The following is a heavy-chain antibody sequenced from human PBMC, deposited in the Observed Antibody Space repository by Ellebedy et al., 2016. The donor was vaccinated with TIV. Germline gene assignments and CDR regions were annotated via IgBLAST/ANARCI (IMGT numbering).Heavy chain of an antibody. CDR2: ITEYGDTP. CDR1: GFIFSNYY. Sequence: PGGSLRLSCEASGFIFSNYYMHWVRQAPGKGLEWVARITEYGDTPFYADSVRGRFIISRDNTKNTVYLQMNSLRAEDTAVYYCAMTNGWQYFQRWGQGTLVTVSS. D-gene: IGHD6-19*01. CDR3: AMTNGWQYFQR. V-gene: IGHV3-74*01. J-gene: IGHJ1*01.